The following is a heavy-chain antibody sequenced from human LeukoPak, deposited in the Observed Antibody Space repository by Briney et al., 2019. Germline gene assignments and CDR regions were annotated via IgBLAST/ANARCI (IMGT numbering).Heavy chain of an antibody. CDR2: ITSGGAT. J-gene: IGHJ5*02. CDR3: VRGRYCSSANCYDWFDP. CDR1: NGSFGGFH. D-gene: IGHD2-2*01. Sequence: SETLSLTCAVDNGSFGGFHWNWIRRPPRKGLEWIGEITSGGATNYHPSLRSRVTMSVDTSKKQFSLKLTSLTAADTGVYYCVRGRYCSSANCYDWFDPWGPGTHVSVSS. V-gene: IGHV4-34*01.